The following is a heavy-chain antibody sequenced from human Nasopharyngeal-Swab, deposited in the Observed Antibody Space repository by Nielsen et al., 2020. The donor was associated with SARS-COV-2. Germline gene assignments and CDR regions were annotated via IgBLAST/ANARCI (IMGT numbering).Heavy chain of an antibody. Sequence: GGSLRLSCAASGFTFDDYGMSWVRQAPGKGLEWVSGINWNGGNSGYADSVKGRFTISRDTAKNSLYLQMNSLRAEDTALYHCERGRFLEWLLWDYWGQGTLVTVSS. CDR1: GFTFDDYG. J-gene: IGHJ4*02. V-gene: IGHV3-20*01. CDR3: ERGRFLEWLLWDY. D-gene: IGHD3-3*01. CDR2: INWNGGNS.